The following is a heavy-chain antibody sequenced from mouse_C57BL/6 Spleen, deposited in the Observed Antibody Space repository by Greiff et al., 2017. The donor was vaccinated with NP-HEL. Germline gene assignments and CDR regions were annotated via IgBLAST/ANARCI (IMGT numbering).Heavy chain of an antibody. CDR1: GSTFTSYW. V-gene: IGHV1-55*01. D-gene: IGHD3-2*02. CDR2: IYPGSGST. J-gene: IGHJ2*01. CDR3: AREDSSGYGDYFDY. Sequence: QVQLQQPGAELVKPGASVKMSCKASGSTFTSYWITWVKQRPGQGLEGIGDIYPGSGSTNYNEKFKSKATLTVDTSSSTAYMQLSSLTSEDSAVYYCAREDSSGYGDYFDYWGQGTTLTVSS.